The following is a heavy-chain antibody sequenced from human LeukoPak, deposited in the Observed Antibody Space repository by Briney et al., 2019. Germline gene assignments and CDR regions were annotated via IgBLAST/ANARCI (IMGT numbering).Heavy chain of an antibody. Sequence: SVKVSCKAYGGTLTKNSVTWVRQAPGQGLEWMGGVIPILGSSKYARKFQGRVTITTDDSTNTAYMEMSGLMPEDTAIYYCASSMTVTPSSRVTYFYHYMAVWGRGTTVIVSS. CDR2: VIPILGSS. V-gene: IGHV1-69*16. J-gene: IGHJ6*03. CDR3: ASSMTVTPSSRVTYFYHYMAV. D-gene: IGHD2-21*02. CDR1: GGTLTKNS.